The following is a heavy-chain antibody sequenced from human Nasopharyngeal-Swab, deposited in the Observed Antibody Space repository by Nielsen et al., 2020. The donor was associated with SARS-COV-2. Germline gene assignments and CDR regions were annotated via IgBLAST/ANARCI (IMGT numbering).Heavy chain of an antibody. CDR1: GGSISSSSYY. V-gene: IGHV4-39*01. J-gene: IGHJ5*02. CDR2: IYYSGST. CDR3: ARQIWLRISWFDP. Sequence: SETLSLTCTVSGGSISSSSYYWGWIRQPPGKGLEWIGSIYYSGSTYYNPSLKSRVTISVDTSKNQFSLKLSSVTAADTAVYYCARQIWLRISWFDPWGQGTLVTVSS. D-gene: IGHD5-12*01.